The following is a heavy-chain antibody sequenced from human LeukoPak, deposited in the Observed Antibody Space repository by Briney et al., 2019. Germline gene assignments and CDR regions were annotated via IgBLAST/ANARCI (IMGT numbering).Heavy chain of an antibody. CDR2: ISWNSGSI. CDR1: GFTFDDYA. J-gene: IGHJ4*02. D-gene: IGHD6-13*01. Sequence: GGSLRLSCAASGFTFDDYAMHWVRQAPGKGLEWVSGISWNSGSIGYADSVKGRFTISRDNAKNSLYLQMNSLRAEDTALYYCAKDFGYINCFDYWGQGTLVTVSS. V-gene: IGHV3-9*01. CDR3: AKDFGYINCFDY.